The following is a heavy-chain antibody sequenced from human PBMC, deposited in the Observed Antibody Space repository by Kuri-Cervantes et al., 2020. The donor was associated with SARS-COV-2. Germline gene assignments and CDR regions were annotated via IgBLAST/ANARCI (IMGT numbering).Heavy chain of an antibody. Sequence: GGSLRLSCAASGFTFSRSTMHWVRQAPGKGLEWVALIWYDGSVEYYGDSVKGRFTISRDQAKNTLHLQMNNLRVEDASVYYCAKDAGDGYNSTFDSWGQGTRVTVSS. CDR1: GFTFSRST. J-gene: IGHJ4*02. CDR3: AKDAGDGYNSTFDS. CDR2: IWYDGSVE. D-gene: IGHD5-24*01. V-gene: IGHV3-30*02.